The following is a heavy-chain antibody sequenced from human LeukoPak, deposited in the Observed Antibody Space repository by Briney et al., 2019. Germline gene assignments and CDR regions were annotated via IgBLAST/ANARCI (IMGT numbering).Heavy chain of an antibody. CDR2: IKQDGSEK. V-gene: IGHV3-7*01. Sequence: GGSLRLSCAASGFTFSSYWMNWVRQAPGKGLEWVANIKQDGSEKYYVDSVKGRFTISRDNAKNSLYLQMNSLRAEDTAVYYCARAQTTGFGESIDYWGQGTLVTVSS. CDR3: ARAQTTGFGESIDY. J-gene: IGHJ4*02. D-gene: IGHD3-10*01. CDR1: GFTFSSYW.